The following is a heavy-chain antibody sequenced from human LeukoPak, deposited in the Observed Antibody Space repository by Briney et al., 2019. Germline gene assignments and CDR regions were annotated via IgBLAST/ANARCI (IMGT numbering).Heavy chain of an antibody. CDR1: GFTFSKYA. J-gene: IGHJ4*02. CDR3: AKGGGAAAYAY. D-gene: IGHD2-2*01. CDR2: IGDSGSSS. V-gene: IGHV3-23*01. Sequence: GGSLRLSCAASGFTFSKYAMSWVRQVPGKGLEWVSSIGDSGSSSYYADSVKGRLIISRDNSKNTLYLQMNSLRAEGTAVYYCAKGGGAAAYAYWGQGTLVTVSS.